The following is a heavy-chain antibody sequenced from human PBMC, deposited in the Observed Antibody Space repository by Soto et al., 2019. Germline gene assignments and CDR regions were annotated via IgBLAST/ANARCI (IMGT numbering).Heavy chain of an antibody. D-gene: IGHD3-3*01. J-gene: IGHJ4*02. CDR2: STSNSGNS. Sequence: GASVKVSCKASGYTFTSYNINWVRQAPGQGLEWVAGSTSNSGNSDYAQKFQGRLTVTRDTSISTAYMELSSLRSDDTAVYYCVLLGVFGHWGPGTLVNVSS. CDR3: VLLGVFGH. V-gene: IGHV1-8*01. CDR1: GYTFTSYN.